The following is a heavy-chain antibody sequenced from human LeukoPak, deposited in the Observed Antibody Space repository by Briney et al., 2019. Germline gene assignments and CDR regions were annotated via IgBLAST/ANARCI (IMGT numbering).Heavy chain of an antibody. J-gene: IGHJ4*02. V-gene: IGHV3-9*01. Sequence: SLRLSCAASGFTFDDYAMHWVRQAPGKGLEWVSGISWNSGSIGYADSVKGRFTISRDNAKNSLYLQMNSLRAEDTALYYCAKDMRRGIAVAGLDYRGQGTLVTVSS. CDR2: ISWNSGSI. CDR3: AKDMRRGIAVAGLDY. D-gene: IGHD6-19*01. CDR1: GFTFDDYA.